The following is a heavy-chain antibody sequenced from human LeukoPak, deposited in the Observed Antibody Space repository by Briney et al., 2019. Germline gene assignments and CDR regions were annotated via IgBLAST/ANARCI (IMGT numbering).Heavy chain of an antibody. V-gene: IGHV1-69*13. Sequence: SVKVSCKASGGTFSSYAISWVRQAPGQGLEWMGGIIPIFGTANYAQKFQGRVTITADESTSTAYMELSSLRSEDTAVYYCARRDPLYSSGPHAFDIWGQGTMVTVSS. CDR1: GGTFSSYA. CDR3: ARRDPLYSSGPHAFDI. J-gene: IGHJ3*02. CDR2: IIPIFGTA. D-gene: IGHD6-25*01.